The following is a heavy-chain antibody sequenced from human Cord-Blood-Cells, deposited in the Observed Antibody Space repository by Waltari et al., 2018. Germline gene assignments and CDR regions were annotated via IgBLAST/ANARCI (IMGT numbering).Heavy chain of an antibody. CDR1: GGSFSGYY. D-gene: IGHD7-27*01. V-gene: IGHV4-34*01. Sequence: QVQLQQWGAGLLKPSETLSLTCAVYGGSFSGYYWSWIRQPPGKGLEWIGEINHSGSTNYNPSRKSRVTISVDTSKNQFSLKLSSVTAADTAVYYCARHPPLTGFDYWGQGTLVTVSS. J-gene: IGHJ4*02. CDR3: ARHPPLTGFDY. CDR2: INHSGST.